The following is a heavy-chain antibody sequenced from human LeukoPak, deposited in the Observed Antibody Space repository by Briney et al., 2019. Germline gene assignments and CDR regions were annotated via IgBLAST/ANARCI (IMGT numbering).Heavy chain of an antibody. V-gene: IGHV1-3*01. Sequence: ASVKVSCKASGYTFTSYAMHWVRQAPGQRLEWMGWINAGNGNTKYSQKFQGRVTITRDTSASTAYMELSSLRSEDTAVYYCARVSVGAITGDDIWGQGTMVTVSS. J-gene: IGHJ3*02. CDR1: GYTFTSYA. CDR3: ARVSVGAITGDDI. D-gene: IGHD1-26*01. CDR2: INAGNGNT.